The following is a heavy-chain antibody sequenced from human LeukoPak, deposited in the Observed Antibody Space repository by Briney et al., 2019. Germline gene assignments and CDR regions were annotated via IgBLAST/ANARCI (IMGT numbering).Heavy chain of an antibody. V-gene: IGHV3-7*01. CDR1: GFTFSSYW. D-gene: IGHD4-23*01. CDR3: ARAVSGDYDGFDY. Sequence: GGSLRLSCAASGFTFSSYWMTWVRQAPGKGLEWVANIKQDASEKYYVDSVKGRFTISRDNAKNSLYLQMNSLRAEDTAVYYCARAVSGDYDGFDYWGQGTLVTVSS. CDR2: IKQDASEK. J-gene: IGHJ4*02.